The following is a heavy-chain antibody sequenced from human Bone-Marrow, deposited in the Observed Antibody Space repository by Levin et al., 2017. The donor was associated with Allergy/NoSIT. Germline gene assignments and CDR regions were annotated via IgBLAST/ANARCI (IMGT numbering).Heavy chain of an antibody. V-gene: IGHV3-33*01. D-gene: IGHD3-22*01. Sequence: GESLKISCAASGFTFSSYGMHWVRQAPGKGLEWVAVIWYDGSNKYYADSVKGRFTISRDNSKNTLYLQMNSLRAEDTAVYYCARGSRYDSSGYYHTSGGQGTLVTVSS. J-gene: IGHJ4*02. CDR3: ARGSRYDSSGYYHTS. CDR2: IWYDGSNK. CDR1: GFTFSSYG.